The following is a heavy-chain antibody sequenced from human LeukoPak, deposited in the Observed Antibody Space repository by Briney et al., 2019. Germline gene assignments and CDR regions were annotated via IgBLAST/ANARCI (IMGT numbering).Heavy chain of an antibody. J-gene: IGHJ4*02. CDR2: IYYSGST. Sequence: SETLSLTCTVSGGSISSYYWSWIRQPPGKGLEWIGYIYYSGSTNYNPSLKSRVTISVDTSKNQLSLKLSSVTAADTAVYYCARHYYDSSGYSDWGQGTLVTVSS. V-gene: IGHV4-59*01. CDR1: GGSISSYY. D-gene: IGHD3-22*01. CDR3: ARHYYDSSGYSD.